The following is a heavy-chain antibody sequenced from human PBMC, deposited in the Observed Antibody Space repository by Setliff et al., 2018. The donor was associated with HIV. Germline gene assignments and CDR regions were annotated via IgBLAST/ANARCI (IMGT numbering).Heavy chain of an antibody. CDR1: GYTFTGYH. D-gene: IGHD4-17*01. CDR3: ARDHGMWDYGGNSLLRDYFHN. V-gene: IGHV1-2*02. CDR2: INPNSGGT. Sequence: ASVKVSCKASGYTFTGYHMHWVRQAPGQGLEWMGWINPNSGGTNYAQKFQGRVPMTRDTSISTAYMELSRLRSDDTAVYYCARDHGMWDYGGNSLLRDYFHNWGQGTLVTVSS. J-gene: IGHJ1*01.